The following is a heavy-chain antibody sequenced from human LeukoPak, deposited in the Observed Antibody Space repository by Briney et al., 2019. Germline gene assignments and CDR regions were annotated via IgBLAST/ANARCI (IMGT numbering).Heavy chain of an antibody. CDR3: ARDRRDIVVVVATYYYYYMDV. V-gene: IGHV3-11*01. CDR2: ISSSGSTI. D-gene: IGHD2-15*01. J-gene: IGHJ6*03. CDR1: RFTFSDYY. Sequence: GGSLRLSCAASRFTFSDYYMSWIRQAPGKGLEWVSYISSSGSTIYYADSVKGRFTISRDNAKNSLYLQMNSLRAEDTAVYYCARDRRDIVVVVATYYYYYMDVWGKGTTVTVSS.